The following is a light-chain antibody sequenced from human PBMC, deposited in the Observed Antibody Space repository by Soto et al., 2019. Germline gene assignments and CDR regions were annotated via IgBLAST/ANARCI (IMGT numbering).Light chain of an antibody. CDR2: GAS. CDR3: QQYGSSPRAYT. V-gene: IGKV3-20*01. Sequence: EIVLTQSPGTLSLSPGERATLSCRASQSVSSSYLAWYQQKPGQAPRLLIYGASSRATGIPDRFSGSGSGTDYNHTISRQEPEDFAVYYCQQYGSSPRAYTFGQGTKLEIK. J-gene: IGKJ2*01. CDR1: QSVSSSY.